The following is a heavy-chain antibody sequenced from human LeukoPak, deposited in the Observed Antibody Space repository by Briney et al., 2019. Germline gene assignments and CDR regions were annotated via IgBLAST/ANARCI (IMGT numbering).Heavy chain of an antibody. J-gene: IGHJ4*02. Sequence: RNTYYADSVKGRFTISRDNSKNTLYLQMNSLRAADTAVYYCIRDYGDYGGKGTLVTVSS. CDR2: RNT. CDR3: IRDYGDY. D-gene: IGHD3-10*01. V-gene: IGHV3-53*03.